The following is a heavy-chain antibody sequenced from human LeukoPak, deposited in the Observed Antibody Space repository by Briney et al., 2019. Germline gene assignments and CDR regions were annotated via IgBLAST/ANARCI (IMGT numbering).Heavy chain of an antibody. D-gene: IGHD4-17*01. V-gene: IGHV1-24*01. J-gene: IGHJ3*02. CDR2: FAPEDGEP. CDR3: ATNSIRATVTTYNPFDI. CDR1: GSSLTAVS. Sequence: ASVKVSCKISGSSLTAVSMNWVRQAPGKGLEWLGGFAPEDGEPIYAQKFQGRVTMTADTLTETADMELSSLRSEDTAVYYCATNSIRATVTTYNPFDIWGQGTMVIVPS.